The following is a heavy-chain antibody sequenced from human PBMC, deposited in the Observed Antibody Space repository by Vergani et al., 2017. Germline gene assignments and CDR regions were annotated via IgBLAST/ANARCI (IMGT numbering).Heavy chain of an antibody. CDR2: ISSDGGST. Sequence: EVQLLESGGGLVQPGGSLRLSCVASGLTFSTYAMTWVRQAPGKGLEWVSTISSDGGSTYYADSVKGRFTISRDNSKNTLSLQMNSLTAEDTAIYYCAGPQGTSAYYYVWFDYWGQGILVTVSS. CDR3: AGPQGTSAYYYVWFDY. J-gene: IGHJ4*02. D-gene: IGHD3-22*01. CDR1: GLTFSTYA. V-gene: IGHV3-23*01.